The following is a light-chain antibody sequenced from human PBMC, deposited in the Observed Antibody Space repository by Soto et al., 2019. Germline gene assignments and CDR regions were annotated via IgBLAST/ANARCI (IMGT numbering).Light chain of an antibody. J-gene: IGKJ4*01. Sequence: EIVVTQSPATLSLSPGERATLSCRASQSVSSYLAWYQQKPGQAPRLLIYDASNRATGIPARFSCSGAGTDFTRPISSLEPEDFAVSYCQQRSDWPLTFGGGTKVDIK. CDR1: QSVSSY. CDR2: DAS. CDR3: QQRSDWPLT. V-gene: IGKV3-11*01.